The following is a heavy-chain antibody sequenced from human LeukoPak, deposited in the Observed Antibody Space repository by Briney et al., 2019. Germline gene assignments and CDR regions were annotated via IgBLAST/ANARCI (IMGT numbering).Heavy chain of an antibody. CDR3: AREPPGY. CDR1: GGSVTSGNYY. CDR2: IYTNGCA. Sequence: SETLSLTCTVSGGSVTSGNYYWNWIRQPAGKGLEWIGRIYTNGCASYNPSLKSRVTISIDASKNQFSLKLSSVTAADTAVYYCAREPPGYWGQGILVTVSS. J-gene: IGHJ4*02. V-gene: IGHV4-61*02.